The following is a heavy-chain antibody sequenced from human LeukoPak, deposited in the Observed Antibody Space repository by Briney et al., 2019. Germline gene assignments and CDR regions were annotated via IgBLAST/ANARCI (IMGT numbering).Heavy chain of an antibody. Sequence: ASVKVSCKASGYTFTTYDINWVRQATGQGLEWMGWMNPNSGDTGYAQKFQGRVTMTRNTSISTAYMELSSLRSEDTAAYYCARVPYIAAAGRSDYWGQGTLVTVSS. CDR2: MNPNSGDT. D-gene: IGHD6-13*01. CDR3: ARVPYIAAAGRSDY. V-gene: IGHV1-8*01. J-gene: IGHJ4*02. CDR1: GYTFTTYD.